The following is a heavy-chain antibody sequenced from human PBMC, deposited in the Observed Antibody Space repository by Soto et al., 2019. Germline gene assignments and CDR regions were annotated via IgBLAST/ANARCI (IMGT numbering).Heavy chain of an antibody. D-gene: IGHD3-3*01. J-gene: IGHJ3*02. CDR1: GHTFTSYG. Sequence: GASVKVSCKASGHTFTSYGISWVRQAPGQGLEWMGWISAYNGNTNYAQKLQGRVTMTTDTSTSTAYMELRSLRSDDTAVYYCARAYDFWSGYVNDAFDIWGQGTMVTVSS. CDR3: ARAYDFWSGYVNDAFDI. CDR2: ISAYNGNT. V-gene: IGHV1-18*01.